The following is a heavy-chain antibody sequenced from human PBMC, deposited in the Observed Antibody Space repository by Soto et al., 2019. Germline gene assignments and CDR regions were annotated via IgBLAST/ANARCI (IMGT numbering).Heavy chain of an antibody. CDR2: ITGSGGHS. CDR3: AKGTSSEFLLSFDD. D-gene: IGHD3-10*01. V-gene: IGHV3-23*01. Sequence: PWATLSLPRTVSGGSISGFFLTLGRPPPGKGLEWVSVITGSGGHSYYADSVKSRFTISRDNSRNTLFLQMDSLRADDTAVYFCAKGTSSEFLLSFDDWGHGTLVTVSS. J-gene: IGHJ4*01. CDR1: GGSISGFF.